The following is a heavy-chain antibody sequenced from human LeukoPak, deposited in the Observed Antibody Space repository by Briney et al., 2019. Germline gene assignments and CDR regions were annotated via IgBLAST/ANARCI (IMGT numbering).Heavy chain of an antibody. CDR2: INYSGRT. D-gene: IGHD3-22*01. J-gene: IGHJ4*02. Sequence: SETLSLTCTISDDSISNNRYFWAWIRQPPGKGLEWIGSINYSGRTYYNPSLKSRLTMSVDTAKRQFSLKLISVTAADTALYYCARAYYDSSGYIYYFDYWGQGTLVTVSS. V-gene: IGHV4-39*07. CDR3: ARAYYDSSGYIYYFDY. CDR1: DDSISNNRYF.